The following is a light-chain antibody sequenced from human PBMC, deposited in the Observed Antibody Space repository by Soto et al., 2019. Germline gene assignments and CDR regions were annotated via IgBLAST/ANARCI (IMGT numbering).Light chain of an antibody. J-gene: IGLJ2*01. CDR2: EVS. Sequence: QSVLTQPASVSGSPGQSITISCTGTSSDVGVYNYVSWYQQHPGKAPKLMIYEVSNRPSGVSNRFSGSKSGNTASLTISGLQAEDEADYYCSSYTSSSTPLFGGGTKVTVL. V-gene: IGLV2-14*01. CDR1: SSDVGVYNY. CDR3: SSYTSSSTPL.